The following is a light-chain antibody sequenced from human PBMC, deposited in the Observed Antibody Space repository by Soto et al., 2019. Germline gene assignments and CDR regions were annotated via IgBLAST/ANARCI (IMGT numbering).Light chain of an antibody. Sequence: QSVMTQPHSVSGAPGQKVTISCSGSSTNIGGNSVAWYQQLQGTAPKLLIYDDNKRPSGIPDRFSGSKSGTSATLGITGFQTGDEADYYCGSWDSSLSAYVFGTGTKLTVL. V-gene: IGLV1-51*01. CDR1: STNIGGNS. J-gene: IGLJ1*01. CDR2: DDN. CDR3: GSWDSSLSAYV.